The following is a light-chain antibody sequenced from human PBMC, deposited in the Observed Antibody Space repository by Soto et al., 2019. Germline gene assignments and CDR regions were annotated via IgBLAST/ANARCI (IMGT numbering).Light chain of an antibody. CDR1: QSVSSSY. CDR3: QQYGNSIPT. Sequence: EIVLTQSPGTLSLSPGETATLSCRSSQSVSSSYLAWYQQKRGQAPRLLIYGASSRATGIPDRFSGSGSGTDFTLTISRLEPEDFAAYYCQQYGNSIPTFGQGTRLEIK. V-gene: IGKV3-20*01. J-gene: IGKJ5*01. CDR2: GAS.